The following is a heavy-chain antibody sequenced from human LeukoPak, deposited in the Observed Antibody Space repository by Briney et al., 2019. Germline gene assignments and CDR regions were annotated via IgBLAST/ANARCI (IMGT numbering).Heavy chain of an antibody. Sequence: PSETLSLTCTVSGGSISSSSYYWGWIRQPPGKGLEWIGSIYYSGSTYYNPSLKSRVTISVDTSKNQFSLKLSSVTAADTAVYYCARDPGYCSGGSCYPYNWFDPWGQGTLVTVSS. V-gene: IGHV4-39*07. CDR1: GGSISSSSYY. J-gene: IGHJ5*02. D-gene: IGHD2-15*01. CDR2: IYYSGST. CDR3: ARDPGYCSGGSCYPYNWFDP.